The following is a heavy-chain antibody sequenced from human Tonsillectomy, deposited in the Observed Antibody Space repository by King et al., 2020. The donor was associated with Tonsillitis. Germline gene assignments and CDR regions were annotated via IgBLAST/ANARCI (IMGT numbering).Heavy chain of an antibody. Sequence: VQLVESGGDLVQPGGSLRLSCSASGFTFNTYAMHWVRQAPGKGLEYVSAISSNGGGTYYADSVKGRFTISRDNSKNTLYLQMSSLRAEDTAVYYCVKARGSRITIFFLLDYWGQGTLVTVS. CDR3: VKARGSRITIFFLLDY. CDR2: ISSNGGGT. D-gene: IGHD3-9*01. V-gene: IGHV3-64D*06. CDR1: GFTFNTYA. J-gene: IGHJ4*02.